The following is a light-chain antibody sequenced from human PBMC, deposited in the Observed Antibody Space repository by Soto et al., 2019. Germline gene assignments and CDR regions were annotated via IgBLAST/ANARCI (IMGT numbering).Light chain of an antibody. V-gene: IGLV1-51*01. Sequence: QSVLTQPPSVSAAPGQKVTISCSGSSSNIGNHYVSWFQQVPGAAPILLIYDNHRRPSGIPDRFSRSKSGTSATLNITGLQTGDEADYYCGTWDSSLSFYVFGTGTKLTVL. J-gene: IGLJ1*01. CDR3: GTWDSSLSFYV. CDR2: DNH. CDR1: SSNIGNHY.